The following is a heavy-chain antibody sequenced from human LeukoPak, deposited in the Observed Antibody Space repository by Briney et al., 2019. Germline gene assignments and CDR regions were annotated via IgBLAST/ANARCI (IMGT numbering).Heavy chain of an antibody. D-gene: IGHD2-21*02. CDR2: ISYDGSNK. J-gene: IGHJ4*02. CDR3: AKPAYCGGDCYGYYFDY. CDR1: GFTFSSYG. V-gene: IGHV3-30*18. Sequence: ERSLRLSCAASGFTFSSYGMHWVRQAPGKGLEWVAVISYDGSNKYYADSVKGRFTISRDNSKNTLYLQMNSLRAEDTAVYYCAKPAYCGGDCYGYYFDYWGQGTLVTVSS.